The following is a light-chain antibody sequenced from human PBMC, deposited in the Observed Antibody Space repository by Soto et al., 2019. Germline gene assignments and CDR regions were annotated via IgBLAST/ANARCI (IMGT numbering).Light chain of an antibody. V-gene: IGKV4-1*01. Sequence: DIVMTQSPDSLAVSLGERATINCKSSQSVLYSSNNKNCIAWYQQNPGQPPKLLISWASTRESGVPDRCSGSGSGTDFTLTISRLQAEDVEVYYCQQYYSTVTFGQGTKVEIK. CDR3: QQYYSTVT. CDR1: QSVLYSSNNKNC. CDR2: WAS. J-gene: IGKJ1*01.